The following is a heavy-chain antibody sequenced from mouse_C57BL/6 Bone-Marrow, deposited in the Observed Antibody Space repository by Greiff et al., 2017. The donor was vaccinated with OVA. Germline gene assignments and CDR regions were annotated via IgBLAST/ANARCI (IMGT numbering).Heavy chain of an antibody. D-gene: IGHD1-1*01. V-gene: IGHV14-3*01. CDR2: IDPANDNT. CDR3: ARGNFGSSFYAMDN. J-gene: IGHJ4*01. Sequence: VQLQQSVAELVRPGASVKLSCTASGFNIKNTYMHWVKQRPEQGLEWIGRIDPANDNTKYAPKFQGKATMTADTSSNTAYLQLSSLSSEDTAVYCCARGNFGSSFYAMDNWGHGTSDT. CDR1: GFNIKNTY.